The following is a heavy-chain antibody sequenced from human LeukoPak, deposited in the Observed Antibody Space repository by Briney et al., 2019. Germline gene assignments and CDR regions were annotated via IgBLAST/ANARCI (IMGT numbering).Heavy chain of an antibody. CDR3: ARGPPNWGYDY. CDR2: ISYDGSNK. D-gene: IGHD7-27*01. CDR1: GFIFSNYA. V-gene: IGHV3-30*04. Sequence: GRSLRLSCAASGFIFSNYAMHWVRQAPGKGLEWVAVISYDGSNKYYADSVKGRFTISRDNSKNTLYLQMNSLRAEDTAVYYCARGPPNWGYDYWGPGTLVTVSS. J-gene: IGHJ4*02.